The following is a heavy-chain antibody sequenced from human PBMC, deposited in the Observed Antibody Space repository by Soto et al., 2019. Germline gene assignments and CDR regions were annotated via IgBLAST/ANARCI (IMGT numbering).Heavy chain of an antibody. CDR1: GFTFSTSG. CDR2: IKGSGSDK. CDR3: AKEIVAAAYAETSPFDL. D-gene: IGHD2-8*01. V-gene: IGHV3-23*01. J-gene: IGHJ4*02. Sequence: PGGSLRLSCAASGFTFSTSGMGWLRQAPGKGLDWVSVIKGSGSDKYFVDSVKGRFTISRDNAKNTLYLQMNSLRAEDTARYYCAKEIVAAAYAETSPFDLWGQGTLVTVS.